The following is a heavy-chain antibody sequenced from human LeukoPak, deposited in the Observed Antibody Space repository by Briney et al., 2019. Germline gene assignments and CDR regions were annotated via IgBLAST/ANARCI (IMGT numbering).Heavy chain of an antibody. J-gene: IGHJ4*02. CDR2: ITSSGDGT. D-gene: IGHD3-22*01. Sequence: HTGGSLRLSCAASGFTFSIYAMSWVRQAPGKGLQWVSSITSSGDGTYYADSVKGRFTISRDNSENMLYLQMNSLRVEDTAVYFCAKDRPNYYGSNGHYYRRDCDYWGQGTLVTVSS. CDR3: AKDRPNYYGSNGHYYRRDCDY. V-gene: IGHV3-23*01. CDR1: GFTFSIYA.